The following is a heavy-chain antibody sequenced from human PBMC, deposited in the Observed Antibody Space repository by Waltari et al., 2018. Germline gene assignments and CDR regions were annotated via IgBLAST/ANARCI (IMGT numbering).Heavy chain of an antibody. J-gene: IGHJ4*02. CDR2: ISESDGRT. Sequence: EVQLLESGGGLVQPGGSLRLSCAASGFTFSSYAMSWVRQAPGKGLEWVSSISESDGRTDYADSVKGRFTISRDNSKNTLYLQMNSLRAEDTAVYYCAKAIRDGYWGQGTLVTVSS. CDR1: GFTFSSYA. V-gene: IGHV3-23*01. CDR3: AKAIRDGY. D-gene: IGHD3-9*01.